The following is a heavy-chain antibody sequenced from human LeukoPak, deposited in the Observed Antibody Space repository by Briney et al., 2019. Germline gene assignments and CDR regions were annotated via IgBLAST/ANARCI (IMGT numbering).Heavy chain of an antibody. V-gene: IGHV3-30*02. D-gene: IGHD3-10*01. CDR3: AAVVRGVIRNWFDP. Sequence: PGGSLRLSCAASGFTFSSYGMHWVRQAPGKGLEWVAFIRYDGSNKYYADSVKGRFTISRDNSKNTLYLQMNGLRAEDTAVYYCAAVVRGVIRNWFDPSGQGTLVTVSS. CDR2: IRYDGSNK. CDR1: GFTFSSYG. J-gene: IGHJ5*02.